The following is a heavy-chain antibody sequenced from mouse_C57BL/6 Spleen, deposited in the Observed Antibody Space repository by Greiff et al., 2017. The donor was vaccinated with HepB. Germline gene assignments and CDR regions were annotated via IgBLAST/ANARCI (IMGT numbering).Heavy chain of an antibody. D-gene: IGHD5-5*01. Sequence: QVQLKQSGAELVKPGASVKLSCKASGYTFTEYTIHWVKQRSGHGLEWIGWFYPGSGSTKYNEKFKDKATLTADKSSSTAYMELSRLTSDYSAVYFCARHEEKTGLPYAMDYWGQGTSVTVSS. CDR1: GYTFTEYT. CDR3: ARHEEKTGLPYAMDY. V-gene: IGHV1-62-2*01. CDR2: FYPGSGST. J-gene: IGHJ4*01.